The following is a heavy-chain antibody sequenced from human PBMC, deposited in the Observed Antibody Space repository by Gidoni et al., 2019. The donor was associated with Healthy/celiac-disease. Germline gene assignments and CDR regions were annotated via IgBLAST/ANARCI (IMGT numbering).Heavy chain of an antibody. CDR3: ARLQGAAAGTGHYYYYGMDV. J-gene: IGHJ6*02. Sequence: EVQLVQSGAEVKKPGESLRISCKGYGYSFTSYWLSWVRQMPGKGLEWMGRIDPSDSYTNYSPSFQGHVTISADKSISTAYLQWSSLKASDTAMYYWARLQGAAAGTGHYYYYGMDVWGQGTTVTVSS. CDR1: GYSFTSYW. D-gene: IGHD6-13*01. V-gene: IGHV5-10-1*03. CDR2: IDPSDSYT.